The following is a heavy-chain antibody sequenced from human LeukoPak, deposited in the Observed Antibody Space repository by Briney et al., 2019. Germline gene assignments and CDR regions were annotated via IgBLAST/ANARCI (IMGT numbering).Heavy chain of an antibody. J-gene: IGHJ6*02. CDR1: GFTFSSYA. Sequence: GGSLRLSCAASGFTFSSYATSWVRQAPGKGLEWVSAISGSGGSTYYADSVKGRFTISRDNSKNTLYLQMNSLRAKDTAVYYCAKVLVPAAIDYYYGMDVWGQGTTVTVSS. V-gene: IGHV3-23*01. CDR3: AKVLVPAAIDYYYGMDV. CDR2: ISGSGGST. D-gene: IGHD2-2*01.